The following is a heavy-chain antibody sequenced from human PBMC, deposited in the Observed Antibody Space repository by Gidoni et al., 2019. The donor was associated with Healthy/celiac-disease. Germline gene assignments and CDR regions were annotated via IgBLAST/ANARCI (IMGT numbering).Heavy chain of an antibody. Sequence: QVQLQQWGAGLLKPSETLSLTCAVYGGSFSGYFWSWIRQPPGKGLEWIGEIYPSGSTNYSPSLKSRVTISVDTSKNQFSLKLSSVTAADTAVYYCATGKGSWFGENWFDPWGQGTLVTVSS. V-gene: IGHV4-34*01. J-gene: IGHJ5*02. CDR2: IYPSGST. CDR3: ATGKGSWFGENWFDP. CDR1: GGSFSGYF. D-gene: IGHD3-10*01.